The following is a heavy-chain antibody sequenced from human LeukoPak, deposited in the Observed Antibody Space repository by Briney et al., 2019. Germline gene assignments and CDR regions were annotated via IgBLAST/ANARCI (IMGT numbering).Heavy chain of an antibody. CDR3: ARAEGYCSGGSCGDDAFDI. CDR1: GNTFTAYY. CDR2: INPNSGGT. V-gene: IGHV1-2*02. J-gene: IGHJ3*02. D-gene: IGHD2-15*01. Sequence: ASVKVSCKASGNTFTAYYMHWVRQAPGQGLEWMGWINPNSGGTNYAQKFQGRVTMTRDTSISTAYMELSRLRSDDTAVYYCARAEGYCSGGSCGDDAFDIWGQGTMVTVSS.